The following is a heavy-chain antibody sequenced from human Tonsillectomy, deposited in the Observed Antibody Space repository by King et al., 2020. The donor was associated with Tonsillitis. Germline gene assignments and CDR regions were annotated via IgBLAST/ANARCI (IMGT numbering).Heavy chain of an antibody. J-gene: IGHJ6*03. Sequence: VQLVESGGGLVKPGGSLRLSCAASGFTFSDYYMSWIRPAPGKGLEWVSYICIRSSYTNYADLVKGRFTISREKAKNSLYLQMNSLRAEDTAVYYCARGEHSSSSRYYYYYMDVWGKGTTVTVSS. CDR1: GFTFSDYY. CDR3: ARGEHSSSSRYYYYYMDV. D-gene: IGHD6-6*01. V-gene: IGHV3-11*05. CDR2: ICIRSSYT.